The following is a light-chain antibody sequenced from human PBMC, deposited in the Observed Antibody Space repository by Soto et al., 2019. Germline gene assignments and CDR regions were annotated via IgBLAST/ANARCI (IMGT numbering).Light chain of an antibody. CDR2: GAS. J-gene: IGKJ3*01. Sequence: EIMMTQSPGTLSVSPGEGATLSCTASQSVNLNLAWYQQKPGQPPRLLLYGASTRATGITVRFRGSGSGRYFNLSISSPQSDDSEVYDCHQYNYWPRGTFGHGTKVEFK. V-gene: IGKV3-15*01. CDR3: HQYNYWPRGT. CDR1: QSVNLN.